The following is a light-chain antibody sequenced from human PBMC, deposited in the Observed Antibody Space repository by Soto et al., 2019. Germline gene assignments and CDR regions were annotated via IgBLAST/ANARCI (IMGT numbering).Light chain of an antibody. CDR3: QQYDNLPLS. J-gene: IGKJ3*01. CDR1: QDIRNY. CDR2: DAS. Sequence: IQITQFPPSLSASVGDRVTMSCQASQDIRNYLNWYQQKPGKAPKLLIYDASNLEAGVPSRFSGSGSGTEFTFTISSLQPEDIATYYCQQYDNLPLSFGPGTKVDIK. V-gene: IGKV1-33*01.